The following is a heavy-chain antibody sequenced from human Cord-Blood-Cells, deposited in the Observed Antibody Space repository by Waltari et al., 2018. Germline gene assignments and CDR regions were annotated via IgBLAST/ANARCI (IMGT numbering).Heavy chain of an antibody. D-gene: IGHD1-26*01. CDR2: ISWDGGSK. V-gene: IGHV3-43*01. CDR3: AGGGRGSYYFDY. Sequence: EVQLVESGGVVVQPGGSLRLSCAASGFPFYDYTMHWVGQAPGKGLEWVSLISWDGGSKYYADSVKGQFTISRDNSKNSLYLQMNSLRTEDTALYYCAGGGRGSYYFDYWGQGTLVTVSS. CDR1: GFPFYDYT. J-gene: IGHJ4*02.